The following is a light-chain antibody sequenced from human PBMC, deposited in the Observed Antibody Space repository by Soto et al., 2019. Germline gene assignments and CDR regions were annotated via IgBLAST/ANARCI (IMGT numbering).Light chain of an antibody. V-gene: IGKV1-39*01. CDR3: LQTYRTPFT. CDR1: QSITSF. J-gene: IGKJ3*01. CDR2: GAS. Sequence: DIQMTQSPSSLSASVGDRVTITCRASQSITSFLSWYQHKPGKAPKLLIYGASSLHRGVPSRFSGNGSGTDITLTISSLQPGDFATYYCLQTYRTPFTFGPETTV.